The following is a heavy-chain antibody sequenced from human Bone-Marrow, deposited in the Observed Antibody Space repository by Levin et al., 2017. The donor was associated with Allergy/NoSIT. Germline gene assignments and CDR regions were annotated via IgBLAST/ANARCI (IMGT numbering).Heavy chain of an antibody. V-gene: IGHV1-2*06. D-gene: IGHD2-2*01. CDR3: ARGLIPAARGYYYYYMDV. CDR1: GYTFTGYY. Sequence: ISCKASGYTFTGYYMHWVRQAPGQGLEWMGRINPNSGGTNYAQKFQGRVTMTRDTSISTAYMELSRLRSDDTAVYYCARGLIPAARGYYYYYMDVWGKGTTVTVSS. CDR2: INPNSGGT. J-gene: IGHJ6*03.